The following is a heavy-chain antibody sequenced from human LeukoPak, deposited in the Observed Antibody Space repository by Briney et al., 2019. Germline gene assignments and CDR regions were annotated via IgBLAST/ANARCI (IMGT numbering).Heavy chain of an antibody. J-gene: IGHJ4*02. D-gene: IGHD3-22*01. Sequence: AGGSLRLSCVFSGFTFSSYWMSWVRQAPGKGLEWVANIKQDESEKHYVDSVKGRFTISKDISKSTLYVQMNSLRAEDTAVYYCATGGGFYYGHWGQGTLVTVSS. V-gene: IGHV3-7*01. CDR1: GFTFSSYW. CDR3: ATGGGFYYGH. CDR2: IKQDESEK.